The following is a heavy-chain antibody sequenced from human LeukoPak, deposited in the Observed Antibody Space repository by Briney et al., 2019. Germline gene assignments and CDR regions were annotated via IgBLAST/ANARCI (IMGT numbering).Heavy chain of an antibody. Sequence: PSETLSLTCVVDDGSFSGYSWSWIRQPPGKGLEWIGETNHSGSSNYNPSLKSRVTTSVDTSKNQFSLKLRYVTAADAALYYCAREIRGVINTYYYYAMDVWGQGTTVTVSS. CDR3: AREIRGVINTYYYYAMDV. V-gene: IGHV4-34*01. J-gene: IGHJ6*02. D-gene: IGHD3-10*01. CDR1: DGSFSGYS. CDR2: TNHSGSS.